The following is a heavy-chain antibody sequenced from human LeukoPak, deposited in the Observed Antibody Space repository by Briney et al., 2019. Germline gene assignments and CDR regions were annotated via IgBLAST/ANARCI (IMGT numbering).Heavy chain of an antibody. CDR2: ISSSGSTI. J-gene: IGHJ4*02. CDR1: GFPFSDYY. Sequence: GGSLRLSCAASGFPFSDYYMSWIRQAPGKGLEWVSYISSSGSTIYYADSVKGRFTISRDNAKNSLYLQMNSLRAEDTAVYYCARDLGISGIAYYFDYWGQGTLVTVSS. CDR3: ARDLGISGIAYYFDY. D-gene: IGHD1-26*01. V-gene: IGHV3-11*04.